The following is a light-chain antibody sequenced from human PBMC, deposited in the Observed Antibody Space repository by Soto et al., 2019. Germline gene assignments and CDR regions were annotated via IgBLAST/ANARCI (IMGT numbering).Light chain of an antibody. CDR3: QQYVSIPLT. V-gene: IGKV3-20*01. CDR1: QSVGTY. J-gene: IGKJ4*01. CDR2: GAS. Sequence: EIVLTQSPGTLSLSPGERATLSCRASQSVGTYLAWYQQKPGLAPRLLIYGASSRATGIPDRFSGSGSGTDFTLTISRLEPEDFAVYHFQQYVSIPLTFGGGTKVDIK.